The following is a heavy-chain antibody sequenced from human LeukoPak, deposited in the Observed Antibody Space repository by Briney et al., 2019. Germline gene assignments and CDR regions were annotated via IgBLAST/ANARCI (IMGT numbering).Heavy chain of an antibody. D-gene: IGHD3-22*01. CDR1: GFTFDDYG. CDR3: ARGVYYDSSGYHFDY. V-gene: IGHV3-20*04. CDR2: INWNGGST. J-gene: IGHJ4*02. Sequence: GGSLRLSCAASGFTFDDYGMSWVRQAPGKGLEWVSGINWNGGSTGYADSVKGRSTISRDNAKNSLYLQMSSLRAEDTALYYCARGVYYDSSGYHFDYWGQGTLVTVSS.